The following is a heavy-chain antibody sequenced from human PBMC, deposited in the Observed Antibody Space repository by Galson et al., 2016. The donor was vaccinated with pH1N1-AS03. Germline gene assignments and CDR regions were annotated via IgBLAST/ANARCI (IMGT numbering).Heavy chain of an antibody. CDR3: ARDPRGPCSSATCATTYHFGMDV. Sequence: SVKVSCKASGGTFSSYAISWVRQAPGQGLEWMGRIIPILGIPNYAQKLQGRVTITADESTTTAYMELSSLTSEDTAVYYCARDPRGPCSSATCATTYHFGMDVWGQGTTVIVSS. CDR1: GGTFSSYA. V-gene: IGHV1-69*04. CDR2: IIPILGIP. D-gene: IGHD2/OR15-2a*01. J-gene: IGHJ6*02.